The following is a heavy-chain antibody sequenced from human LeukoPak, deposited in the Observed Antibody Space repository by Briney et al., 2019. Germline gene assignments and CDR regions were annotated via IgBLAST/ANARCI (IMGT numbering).Heavy chain of an antibody. V-gene: IGHV4-59*08. CDR1: GGSISSYY. CDR3: ARRIYSGYDYYDY. CDR2: IYYSGST. D-gene: IGHD5-12*01. Sequence: SETLSLTCTVSGGSISSYYWGWIRQPPGKGLEWIGYIYYSGSTNYNPSLKSRVTISVDTSKNQFSLKLSSVTAADTAVYYCARRIYSGYDYYDYWGQGTLVTVSS. J-gene: IGHJ4*02.